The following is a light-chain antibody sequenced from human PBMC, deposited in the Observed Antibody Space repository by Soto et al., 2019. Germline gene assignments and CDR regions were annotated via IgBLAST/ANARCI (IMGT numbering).Light chain of an antibody. J-gene: IGKJ4*01. CDR3: QQYNVWPLS. Sequence: EIVMTQSPATLSVSPGERATLSCRASQSVSSNLAWYPQKPGQTPKLLIYVASTRATCIPARFSGSGSGTEFTLSISSLQSEYFAVYYCQQYNVWPLSFGGGTKVEFK. V-gene: IGKV3-15*01. CDR2: VAS. CDR1: QSVSSN.